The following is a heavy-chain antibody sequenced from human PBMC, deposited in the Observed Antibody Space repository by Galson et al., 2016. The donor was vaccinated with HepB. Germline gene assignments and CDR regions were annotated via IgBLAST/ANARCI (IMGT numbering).Heavy chain of an antibody. CDR3: ARDFDISGDY. Sequence: LRLSCAASGFTFSNYWIHWVRQAPGKGLVWVSRINPGGSTTGFADSVKGRFTISRDNAKNTVYLYMNSLRAEDTGVYYCARDFDISGDYWGQGTLVTVSS. D-gene: IGHD1-26*01. J-gene: IGHJ4*02. V-gene: IGHV3-74*01. CDR2: INPGGSTT. CDR1: GFTFSNYW.